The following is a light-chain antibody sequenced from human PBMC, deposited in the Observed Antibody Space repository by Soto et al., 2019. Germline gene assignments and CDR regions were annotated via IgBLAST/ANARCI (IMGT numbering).Light chain of an antibody. CDR2: AAS. J-gene: IGKJ1*01. V-gene: IGKV1-5*03. CDR1: QSIRGW. Sequence: DIQMTQSPSTLSASVGDRVTITCRASQSIRGWLAWLQQQPGKAPKLLIYAASNLESAVPSRFSGSGSGTEITVTINALQPDDFATYYGQQYITYPWTFGQGTKVEI. CDR3: QQYITYPWT.